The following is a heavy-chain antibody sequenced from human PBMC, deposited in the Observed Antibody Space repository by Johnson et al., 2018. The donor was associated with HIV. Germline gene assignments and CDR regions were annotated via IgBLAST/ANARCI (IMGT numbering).Heavy chain of an antibody. CDR1: GFTFSSYA. CDR2: ISYDGSNK. V-gene: IGHV3-30-3*01. CDR3: ARDRSSGWYGGVDAFDI. D-gene: IGHD6-19*01. J-gene: IGHJ3*02. Sequence: QVQLVESGGGVVQPGRSLRLSCAASGFTFSSYAMHWVRQAPGKGLEWVAVISYDGSNKYYADSVKGRFTISRDNSKNTLYLQMNSLRAEDTAVYYCARDRSSGWYGGVDAFDIWGQGTMVTVSS.